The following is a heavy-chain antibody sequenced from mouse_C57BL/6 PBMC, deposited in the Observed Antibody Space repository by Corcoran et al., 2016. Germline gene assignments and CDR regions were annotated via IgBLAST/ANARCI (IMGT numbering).Heavy chain of an antibody. Sequence: QVQLQQSRAALVTPGASVKISCKASGYAFSSYWLNWVKQRPGKGLDWIGQIYPGDGDTNYNGKFKGKATLTADKSSSTAYMQLSSLTSEDSAVYFGAHYYGSSFARDYWGQGTSVTVSS. D-gene: IGHD1-1*01. CDR2: IYPGDGDT. CDR1: GYAFSSYW. J-gene: IGHJ4*01. CDR3: AHYYGSSFARDY. V-gene: IGHV1-80*01.